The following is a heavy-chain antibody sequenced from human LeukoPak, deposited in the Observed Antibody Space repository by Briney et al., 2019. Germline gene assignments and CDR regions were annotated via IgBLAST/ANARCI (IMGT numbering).Heavy chain of an antibody. CDR1: GGSISSGGYY. J-gene: IGHJ4*02. Sequence: PSETLSLTCTVSGGSISSGGYYWSWIRQHPGKGLEWIGSIYYSGSTYYNPSLKSRVTISVDTSKTQFSLKLSSMTAADTAVYYCASCYYYGSGSYYDYWGQGTLVTVSS. V-gene: IGHV4-39*01. D-gene: IGHD3-10*01. CDR3: ASCYYYGSGSYYDY. CDR2: IYYSGST.